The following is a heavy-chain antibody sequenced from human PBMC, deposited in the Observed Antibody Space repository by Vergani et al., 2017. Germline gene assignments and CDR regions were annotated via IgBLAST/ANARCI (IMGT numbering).Heavy chain of an antibody. CDR1: GGSITSRSYY. J-gene: IGHJ4*02. D-gene: IGHD3-9*01. Sequence: QVQLQESGPGLVKPSQTLSLICTVSGGSITSRSYYWGWIRQPPGKGLEWIGNIYHSGGAYYNRSLKGRITISVDTSKNQFSLEVTSVTAADTAIYFCARTESFILRYFHWALWGQGTLVTVSS. CDR2: IYHSGGA. V-gene: IGHV4-39*01. CDR3: ARTESFILRYFHWAL.